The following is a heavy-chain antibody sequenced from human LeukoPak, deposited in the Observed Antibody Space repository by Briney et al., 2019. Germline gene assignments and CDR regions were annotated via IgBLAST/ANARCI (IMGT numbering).Heavy chain of an antibody. CDR2: VFRLQTVRT. J-gene: IGHJ4*02. V-gene: IGHV4-38-2*02. CDR3: ARVLHAPYLIDS. Sequence: SETLSLTCTVSDSSITSTYYWAWFRQHPGKGLEWIATVFRLQTVRTFNNPSLESRVTMSLDPSQNQFSLNLTSVTAADTALYFCARVLHAPYLIDSWGQGTLVTVSS. CDR1: DSSITSTYY. D-gene: IGHD2-8*01.